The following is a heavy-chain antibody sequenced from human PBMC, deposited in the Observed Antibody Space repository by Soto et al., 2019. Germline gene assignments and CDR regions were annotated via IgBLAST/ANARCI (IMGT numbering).Heavy chain of an antibody. D-gene: IGHD3-3*01. J-gene: IGHJ6*02. CDR3: ARARYYDFWSGYYTGRSSMDV. V-gene: IGHV1-8*01. Sequence: GASVKVSCKASGYTFTSYDINWVRQATGQGLEWMGLMNPNSGNTGYAQKFQGRVTMTRNTSISTAYMELSSLRSDDTAVYYCARARYYDFWSGYYTGRSSMDVWGQGTTVTVSS. CDR1: GYTFTSYD. CDR2: MNPNSGNT.